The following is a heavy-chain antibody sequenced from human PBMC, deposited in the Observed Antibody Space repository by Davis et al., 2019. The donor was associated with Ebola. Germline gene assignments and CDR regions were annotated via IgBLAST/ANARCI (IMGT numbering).Heavy chain of an antibody. CDR3: ARSDDFWSGYENYYFDY. V-gene: IGHV4-4*07. CDR1: GGSISSYY. Sequence: PSETLSLTCTVSGGSISSYYWSWIRQPAGKGLEWIGRIYTSGSTNYNPSLKSRVTMSVDTSKNQFSLKLSSVTAADTAVYYCARSDDFWSGYENYYFDYWGQGTLVTVPS. D-gene: IGHD3-3*01. CDR2: IYTSGST. J-gene: IGHJ4*02.